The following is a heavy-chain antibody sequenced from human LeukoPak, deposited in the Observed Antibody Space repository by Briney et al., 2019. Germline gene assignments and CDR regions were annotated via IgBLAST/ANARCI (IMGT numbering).Heavy chain of an antibody. V-gene: IGHV3-7*05. CDR2: MYPDGSTK. CDR1: GFAFSSSW. D-gene: IGHD5-12*01. J-gene: IGHJ4*02. Sequence: GGSLRLSCAASGFAFSSSWMAWVRQAPGKGLEWVANMYPDGSTKNYVDSVRGRFTISRDNAKNSLYLQMNNLRADDTAVYYCARDSGYSAFDYWGQGTLVTVSS. CDR3: ARDSGYSAFDY.